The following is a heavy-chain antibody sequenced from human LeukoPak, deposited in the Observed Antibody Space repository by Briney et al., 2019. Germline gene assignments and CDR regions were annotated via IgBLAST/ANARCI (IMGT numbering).Heavy chain of an antibody. CDR2: ISSSGSTI. CDR1: GFTFSDYY. V-gene: IGHV3-11*01. Sequence: GGSLRLSCAASGFTFSDYYMSWIRQAPGKGLEWVSYISSSGSTIYYADSVKGRFTISRDNAKNSLYLQINSLRAEDTAVYYRARVIAVAGINFDYWGQGTLVTVSS. D-gene: IGHD6-19*01. J-gene: IGHJ4*02. CDR3: ARVIAVAGINFDY.